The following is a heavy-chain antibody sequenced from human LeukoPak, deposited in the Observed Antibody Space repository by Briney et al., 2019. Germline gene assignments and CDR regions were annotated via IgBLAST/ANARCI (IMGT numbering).Heavy chain of an antibody. CDR1: GYTFTGYY. CDR2: IYPNSGDT. J-gene: IGHJ3*02. CDR3: VRSGSGAFDI. Sequence: ASVKVSCKASGYTFTGYYMHWVRQAPGQGLEWMGWIYPNSGDTKYAQKFQGRVTMTRDTSISTVFMEVSRLTSDDTAVYYCVRSGSGAFDIWGQGTMVTVSS. V-gene: IGHV1-2*02. D-gene: IGHD1-26*01.